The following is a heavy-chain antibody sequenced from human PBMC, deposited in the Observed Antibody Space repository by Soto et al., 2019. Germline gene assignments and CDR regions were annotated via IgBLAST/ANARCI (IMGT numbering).Heavy chain of an antibody. CDR1: RFTFSNYW. V-gene: IGHV3-7*02. J-gene: IGHJ5*02. D-gene: IGHD2-15*01. CDR3: ASLWVVVVAATDDWFDP. CDR2: IKEDGSEK. Sequence: DVQLVESGGGLVQPGGSLRLSCAAYRFTFSNYWMTWVRQAPGKGLEWVTNIKEDGSEKSHVDSVKGRFTISRDNAKNSLYLQMNSLRDEDTAVYYCASLWVVVVAATDDWFDPWGQGTLVTVSS.